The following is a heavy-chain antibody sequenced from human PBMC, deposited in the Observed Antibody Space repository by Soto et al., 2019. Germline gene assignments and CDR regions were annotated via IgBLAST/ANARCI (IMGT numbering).Heavy chain of an antibody. Sequence: QVQLVQSGAEVKKPGSSVKVSCKASGGTFSTYVISWVRQAPGQGLEWMGGSIPMLGSTNYAERFQGRVKITAAASTSTAYMEISSLTYDDTAGYYCARGERAVANRVGMYVWGQGTTVIVSS. D-gene: IGHD6-19*01. J-gene: IGHJ6*02. CDR2: SIPMLGST. CDR3: ARGERAVANRVGMYV. CDR1: GGTFSTYV. V-gene: IGHV1-69*01.